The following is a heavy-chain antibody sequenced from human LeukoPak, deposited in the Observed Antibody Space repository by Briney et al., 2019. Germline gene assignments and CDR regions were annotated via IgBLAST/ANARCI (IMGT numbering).Heavy chain of an antibody. CDR1: AFTFSSYG. CDR2: IVGVGANT. CDR3: ASTAYYCGSTSCCVPFDY. V-gene: IGHV3-23*01. J-gene: IGHJ4*02. D-gene: IGHD2-2*01. Sequence: GGSLRLSCAAAAFTFSSYGMSWVRQAPGKWLEWVSVIVGVGANTYYADSGKGPFTIATNNSNHTLYLQTDSETTADTAVSDCASTAYYCGSTSCCVPFDYWGQGTLVTVSS.